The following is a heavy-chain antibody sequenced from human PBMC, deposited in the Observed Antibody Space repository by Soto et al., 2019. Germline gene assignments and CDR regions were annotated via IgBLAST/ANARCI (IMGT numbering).Heavy chain of an antibody. Sequence: EVQLVESGGGLVQPGGFLRLSCAASGFSFSSHSMNWVRQAPGKGLEWVSYISSTSSIIYYADSVKGRFTTSRDNAKNSLYVQMNSLRDEDTAVYYCARAKWWPDISFHPWGQGTLVIVSS. CDR3: ARAKWWPDISFHP. CDR2: ISSTSSII. J-gene: IGHJ1*01. D-gene: IGHD2-15*01. V-gene: IGHV3-48*02. CDR1: GFSFSSHS.